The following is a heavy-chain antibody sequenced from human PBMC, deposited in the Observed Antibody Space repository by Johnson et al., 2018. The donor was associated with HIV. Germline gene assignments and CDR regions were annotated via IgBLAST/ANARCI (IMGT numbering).Heavy chain of an antibody. Sequence: VQLVESGGGLVQPGRSLRLSCAASGFTFDDYAMHWVRQAPGKGLEWVSGISWNSGSIGYADSVKGRFTISRDNSKNTLYLQMNSLRAEDTAVYYCAKWGSGSYPDAFDIWGQGTMVTVSS. CDR1: GFTFDDYA. D-gene: IGHD1-26*01. V-gene: IGHV3-9*01. J-gene: IGHJ3*02. CDR2: ISWNSGSI. CDR3: AKWGSGSYPDAFDI.